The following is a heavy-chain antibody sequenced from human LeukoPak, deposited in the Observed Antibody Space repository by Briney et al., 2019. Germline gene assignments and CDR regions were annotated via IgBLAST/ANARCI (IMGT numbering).Heavy chain of an antibody. CDR2: IIPIFGIA. CDR3: ARERVDIVATMFYGMDV. Sequence: ASVTVSRKASGGTFSSYAISWVRQAPGQGLEWMGRIIPIFGIANYAQKFQGRVTITADKSTSTAYMELSSLRSEDTAVYYCARERVDIVATMFYGMDVWGQGTTVTVSS. V-gene: IGHV1-69*04. J-gene: IGHJ6*02. CDR1: GGTFSSYA. D-gene: IGHD5-12*01.